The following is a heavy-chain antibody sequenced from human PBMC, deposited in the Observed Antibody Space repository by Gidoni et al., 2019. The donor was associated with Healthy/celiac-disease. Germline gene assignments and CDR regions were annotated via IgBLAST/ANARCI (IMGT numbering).Heavy chain of an antibody. D-gene: IGHD1-26*01. J-gene: IGHJ4*02. Sequence: EVQLVESGGGLVQPGVSLQLSCAASGFTFSGSAMPWVRQASGKGLEGVGRIRSKANSYATAYAASVKGRFTISRDDSKNTAYLQMNSLKTEDTAVYYCTRQGGSYYIDYWGQGTLVTVSS. CDR2: IRSKANSYAT. V-gene: IGHV3-73*01. CDR1: GFTFSGSA. CDR3: TRQGGSYYIDY.